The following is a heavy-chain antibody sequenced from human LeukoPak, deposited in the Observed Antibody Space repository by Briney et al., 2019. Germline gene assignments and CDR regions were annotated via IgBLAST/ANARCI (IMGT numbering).Heavy chain of an antibody. CDR2: ISWNSGSI. Sequence: GGSLRLSCAASGFTFDDYAMHWVRQAPGKGLEWVSGISWNSGSIGYADSVKGRFTISRDNAKNSLYLQMNSLRAEDTALYYCATDLGGYCSSTSCQDYWGQGTLVTVSS. CDR1: GFTFDDYA. V-gene: IGHV3-9*01. CDR3: ATDLGGYCSSTSCQDY. D-gene: IGHD2-2*01. J-gene: IGHJ4*02.